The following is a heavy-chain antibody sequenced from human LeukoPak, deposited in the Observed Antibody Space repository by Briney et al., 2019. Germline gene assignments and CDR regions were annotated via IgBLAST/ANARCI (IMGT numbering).Heavy chain of an antibody. CDR2: IYYSGST. V-gene: IGHV4-59*01. D-gene: IGHD2/OR15-2a*01. Sequence: PSETLSLTCTVSGGSISSYYWSWIRQPPGKGLEWIGYIYYSGSTNYNPSLKSRVTISVDTSKNQFSLKLSSVTAADTAVYYCARDSFSADAFDIRGQGTMVTVSS. J-gene: IGHJ3*02. CDR1: GGSISSYY. CDR3: ARDSFSADAFDI.